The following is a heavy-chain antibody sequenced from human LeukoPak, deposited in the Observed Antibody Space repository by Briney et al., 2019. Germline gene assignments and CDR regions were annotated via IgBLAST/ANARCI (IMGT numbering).Heavy chain of an antibody. D-gene: IGHD3-10*01. CDR1: GFTFSCYG. V-gene: IGHV3-23*01. CDR3: ASSGSYYNQRDY. Sequence: PGGSLRLSRAASGFTFSCYGMSWVRQAPGKGLEWVSAISGSGGSTYYADSVKGRFTISRDNSKNTLYLQMNSLRAEDTAVYYCASSGSYYNQRDYWGQGTLVTVSS. CDR2: ISGSGGST. J-gene: IGHJ4*02.